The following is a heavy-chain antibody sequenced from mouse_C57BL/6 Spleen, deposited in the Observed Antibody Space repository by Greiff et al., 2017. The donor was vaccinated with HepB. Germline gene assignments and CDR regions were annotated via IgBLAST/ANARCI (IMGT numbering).Heavy chain of an antibody. Sequence: VQLQQSGPGLVQPSQSLSITCTVSGFSLTSYGVHWVRQSPGKGLEWLGVIWSGGSTDYNAAFISRLSISKANSKCQVFFRMNSRQAADPAVYYCAGEVYDYGGYFDGWGTGTTVTVAS. J-gene: IGHJ1*03. V-gene: IGHV2-2*01. CDR1: GFSLTSYG. CDR3: AGEVYDYGGYFDG. CDR2: IWSGGST. D-gene: IGHD2-4*01.